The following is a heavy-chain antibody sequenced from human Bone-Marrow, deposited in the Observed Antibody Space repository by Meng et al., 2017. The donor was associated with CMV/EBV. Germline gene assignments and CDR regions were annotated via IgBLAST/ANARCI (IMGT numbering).Heavy chain of an antibody. CDR2: ISAYNGNT. V-gene: IGHV1-18*01. D-gene: IGHD3-9*01. CDR1: GYTFTSYG. Sequence: ASVKVSCKASGYTFTSYGISWVRQAPGQGLEWMGWISAYNGNTNYAQKLQGRVTMTTDTSTSTAYMELRSLRSDDTAVYYCASWGLRYDILTGYYKGYPTNGMDVWGPGTTVTVYS. J-gene: IGHJ6*02. CDR3: ASWGLRYDILTGYYKGYPTNGMDV.